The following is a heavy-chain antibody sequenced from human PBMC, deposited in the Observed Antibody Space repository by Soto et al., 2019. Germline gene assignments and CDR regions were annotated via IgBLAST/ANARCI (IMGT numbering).Heavy chain of an antibody. J-gene: IGHJ6*02. CDR1: GFTFSSYA. V-gene: IGHV3-30-3*01. D-gene: IGHD1-26*01. CDR3: AREGGIVGAKIDCYYGMDG. Sequence: QVQLVESGGGVVQPGRSLRLSCAASGFTFSSYAMHWVRQAPGKGLEWVAVISYDGSNKYYADSVKGRFTISRDNSKNTLYLKMNSLRAEDTAVYYCAREGGIVGAKIDCYYGMDGWGQGTTITVSS. CDR2: ISYDGSNK.